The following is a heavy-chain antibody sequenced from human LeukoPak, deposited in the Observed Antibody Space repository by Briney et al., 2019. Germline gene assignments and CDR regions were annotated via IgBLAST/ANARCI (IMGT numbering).Heavy chain of an antibody. J-gene: IGHJ4*02. D-gene: IGHD3-9*01. CDR2: IYYSGST. Sequence: SETLSLTCTVSGGSISSSSYYWGWIRQPPGKGLEWIGSIYYSGSTCYNPSLKSRVTISVDTSKNQFSLKLSSVTAADTAVYYCARGGRYFDWLLPYYFDYWGQGTLVTVSS. CDR1: GGSISSSSYY. CDR3: ARGGRYFDWLLPYYFDY. V-gene: IGHV4-39*01.